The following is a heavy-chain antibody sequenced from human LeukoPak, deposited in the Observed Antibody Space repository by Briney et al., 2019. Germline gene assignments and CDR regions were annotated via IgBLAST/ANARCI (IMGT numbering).Heavy chain of an antibody. Sequence: ASVKVSCKASGYTFTSYDINWVRQATGQGLEWMGWISAYNGNTNYAQKLQGRVTMTTDTSTSTAYMELRSLRSDDTAVYYCARDFVRRQQLDILNDAFDIWGQGTMVTVSS. V-gene: IGHV1-18*01. CDR2: ISAYNGNT. CDR3: ARDFVRRQQLDILNDAFDI. D-gene: IGHD6-13*01. J-gene: IGHJ3*02. CDR1: GYTFTSYD.